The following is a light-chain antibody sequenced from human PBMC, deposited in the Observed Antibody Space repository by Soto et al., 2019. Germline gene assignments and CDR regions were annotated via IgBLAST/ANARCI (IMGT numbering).Light chain of an antibody. CDR3: KQYHRYSWT. CDR1: QSISSS. J-gene: IGKJ1*01. CDR2: DAS. Sequence: DIQMTQSPSTLSASVGDRVSLACRASQSISSSLAWYQQKPGKAPKLLIYDASSLESGVPSRFSGSGSGTEFTLSINSLQPQDFATYYCKQYHRYSWTFGQGTKVEIK. V-gene: IGKV1-5*01.